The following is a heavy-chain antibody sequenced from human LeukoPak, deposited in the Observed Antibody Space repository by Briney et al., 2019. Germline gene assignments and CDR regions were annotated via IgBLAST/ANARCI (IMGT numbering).Heavy chain of an antibody. V-gene: IGHV4-38-2*01. CDR2: IYHSGST. J-gene: IGHJ4*02. CDR1: GYSISSGYY. Sequence: SETLSLTCAVSGYSISSGYYWGWIRQPPGKGLEWIGSIYHSGSTYYNPSLKSRVTISVDTSKNQFSLKLSSVTAANTAVYYCARRRDSYSIMYYFDYWGQGTLVTVSS. D-gene: IGHD5-24*01. CDR3: ARRRDSYSIMYYFDY.